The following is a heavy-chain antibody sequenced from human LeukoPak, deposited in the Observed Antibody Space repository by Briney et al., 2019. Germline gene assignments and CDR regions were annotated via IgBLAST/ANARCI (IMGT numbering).Heavy chain of an antibody. CDR1: GFTFTSFA. CDR2: ISYDGSIK. J-gene: IGHJ4*02. V-gene: IGHV3-30*03. D-gene: IGHD4-17*01. CDR3: ATEIDYGDYVHNFDY. Sequence: PGGSLRLSCAASGFTFTSFAMSWVRQAPGKGLEWVAVISYDGSIKYYADSLKGRFTISRDNSKNTLSLQMNSLRAEDTAVYYCATEIDYGDYVHNFDYWGQGTLVTVSS.